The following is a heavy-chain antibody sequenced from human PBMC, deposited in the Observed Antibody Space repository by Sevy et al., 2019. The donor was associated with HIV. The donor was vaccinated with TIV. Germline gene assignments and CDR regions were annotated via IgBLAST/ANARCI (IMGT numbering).Heavy chain of an antibody. CDR3: SRSVYGSGTYLNDY. D-gene: IGHD3-10*01. CDR2: INPNGGGT. J-gene: IGHJ4*02. CDR1: GYYFTGYY. Sequence: ASVKVSCKASGYYFTGYYVHWVRQAPGQGLEWMGWINPNGGGTNIGQKFHGRVTMSRDTYITTAYMELIRLRSNDTGVYYCSRSVYGSGTYLNDYWGQGTLVTVSS. V-gene: IGHV1-2*02.